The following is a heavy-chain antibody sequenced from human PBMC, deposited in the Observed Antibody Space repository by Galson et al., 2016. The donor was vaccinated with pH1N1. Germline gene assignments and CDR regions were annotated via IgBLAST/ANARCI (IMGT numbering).Heavy chain of an antibody. J-gene: IGHJ4*02. CDR1: GYTFTTNY. CDR2: IDPSGGGT. CDR3: TRDLGRRREY. Sequence: SVKVSCKASGYTFTTNYIHWVRQAPGQGLEWMGVIDPSGGGTTYAQKFQARVTMTRDTSTSTVYMDLSSLKSEETAVYYCTRDLGRRREYWGQGTLVTVSS. V-gene: IGHV1-46*01. D-gene: IGHD1-26*01.